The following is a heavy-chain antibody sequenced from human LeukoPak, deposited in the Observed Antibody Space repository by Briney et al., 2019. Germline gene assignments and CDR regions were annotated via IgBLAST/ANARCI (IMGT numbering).Heavy chain of an antibody. J-gene: IGHJ4*02. CDR2: IIPILGIA. CDR3: ARDLGLGDLDY. CDR1: GGTFSSYA. Sequence: SVKVSCKASGGTFSSYAISWVRQAPGQGLEWMGRIIPILGIANYAQKFQGRVTITADKSTSTAYMELSSLRSEDTAVYYCARDLGLGDLDYWGQGTLVTVSS. D-gene: IGHD3-10*01. V-gene: IGHV1-69*04.